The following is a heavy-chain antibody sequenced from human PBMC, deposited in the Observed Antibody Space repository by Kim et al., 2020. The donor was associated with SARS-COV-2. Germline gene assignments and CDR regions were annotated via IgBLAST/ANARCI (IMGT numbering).Heavy chain of an antibody. CDR3: AAGHYTS. J-gene: IGHJ4*02. CDR1: GFTFSSDW. Sequence: GGSLRLSCAASGFTFSSDWMGWVRQAPGKGLQWVANIEHDGNKKYYVDSVEGRFTISRDNDKKLLFLQMNNLRADDTAIYYCAAGHYTSWGQGTLVTVSS. D-gene: IGHD2-2*02. CDR2: IEHDGNKK. V-gene: IGHV3-7*01.